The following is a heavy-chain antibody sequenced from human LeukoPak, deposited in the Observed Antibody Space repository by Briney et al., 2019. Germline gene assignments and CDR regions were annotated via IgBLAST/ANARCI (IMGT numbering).Heavy chain of an antibody. CDR1: GFTFSSYW. Sequence: GGSLRLSCAASGFTFSSYWMSWVRQAPGKGLEWVANIKQDGSEKYYVDSVKGRFTISRDNAKNSLYLQMNSLRAEDTAVYFCARDPRFGLTYTYHYMDVWGKGTTVTVS. CDR2: IKQDGSEK. V-gene: IGHV3-7*01. J-gene: IGHJ6*03. CDR3: ARDPRFGLTYTYHYMDV. D-gene: IGHD3/OR15-3a*01.